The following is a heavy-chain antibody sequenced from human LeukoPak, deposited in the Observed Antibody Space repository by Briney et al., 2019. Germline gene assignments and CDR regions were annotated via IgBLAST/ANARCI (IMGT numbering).Heavy chain of an antibody. J-gene: IGHJ6*03. CDR2: VNPNSGGT. D-gene: IGHD2-2*01. CDR3: ARIIVVVPAAIQLYYYYMDV. Sequence: ASVKVSCKASGYTFTGYYMHWVRQAPGQGLEWMGWVNPNSGGTNYAQKFQGRVTMTRDTSISTAYMELSRLRSDDTAVYYCARIIVVVPAAIQLYYYYMDVWGKGTTVTISS. CDR1: GYTFTGYY. V-gene: IGHV1-2*02.